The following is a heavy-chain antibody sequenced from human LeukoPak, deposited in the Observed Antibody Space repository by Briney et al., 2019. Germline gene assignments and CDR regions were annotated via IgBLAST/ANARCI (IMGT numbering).Heavy chain of an antibody. J-gene: IGHJ3*02. D-gene: IGHD2-21*01. Sequence: GGSLRLSCAASGFTFNKSWMSWVRQAPGKGLEWVANIKQDGSEKYYVDSVKGRFTISRDNAKNSLYLQMNSLRAEDTAVYYCARGVGGHVLWWTLIDAFDIWGQGTMVTVSS. CDR2: IKQDGSEK. CDR1: GFTFNKSW. CDR3: ARGVGGHVLWWTLIDAFDI. V-gene: IGHV3-7*01.